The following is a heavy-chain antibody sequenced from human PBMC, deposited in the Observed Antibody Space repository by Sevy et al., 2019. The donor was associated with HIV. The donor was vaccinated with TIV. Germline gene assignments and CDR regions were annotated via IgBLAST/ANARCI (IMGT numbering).Heavy chain of an antibody. D-gene: IGHD5-18*01. J-gene: IGHJ4*02. Sequence: GGSLRLSCAASGFTFSSYWMSWVRQAPGKGLEWVATMKEDGSERNYVDSVKGRFTISRDNAKNSLCLQMNSLRAGDASVYYCVREGVGGYSYSLDCWGQGTLVTVSS. V-gene: IGHV3-7*01. CDR1: GFTFSSYW. CDR3: VREGVGGYSYSLDC. CDR2: MKEDGSER.